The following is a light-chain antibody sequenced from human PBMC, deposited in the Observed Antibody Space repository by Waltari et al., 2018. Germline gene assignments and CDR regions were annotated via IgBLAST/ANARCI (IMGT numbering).Light chain of an antibody. CDR1: EDLNKY. CDR2: ATS. CDR3: QQSYRAPLT. J-gene: IGKJ4*01. V-gene: IGKV1-39*01. Sequence: DIQMTQSPSSLSASVGDRVTLTCRASEDLNKYLNWYQQKPGKAPRLLISATSTLRSGVPSRFSGSSSGTDFSLTISSLQAEDFAIYYCQQSYRAPLTFGGGTKVEI.